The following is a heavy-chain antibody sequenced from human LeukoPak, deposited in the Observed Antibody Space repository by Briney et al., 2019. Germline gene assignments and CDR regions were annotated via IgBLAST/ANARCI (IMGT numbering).Heavy chain of an antibody. CDR2: TNPNSGNT. D-gene: IGHD3-22*01. CDR3: ARELPYYYDSSGYCYDY. CDR1: GYTFTSYD. J-gene: IGHJ4*02. Sequence: GASVKVSCKASGYTFTSYDINWVRQATGQGLEWMGWTNPNSGNTGYAQKFQGRVTMTRNNSISTAYMELSSLRSEDTAVYYCARELPYYYDSSGYCYDYWGQGTLVTVSS. V-gene: IGHV1-8*01.